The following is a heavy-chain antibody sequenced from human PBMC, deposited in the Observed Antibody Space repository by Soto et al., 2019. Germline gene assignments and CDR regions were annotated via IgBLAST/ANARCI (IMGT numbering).Heavy chain of an antibody. D-gene: IGHD3-22*01. CDR3: ARDNIGVYYDSSGYSYGMDV. Sequence: PSETLSLTCTVSGGSISSGGYYWSWIRQHPGKGLEWIGYIYYSGSTYYNPSLKSRVTISVDTSKNQFSLKLSSVTAADTAVYYCARDNIGVYYDSSGYSYGMDVWGQGNTVT. CDR2: IYYSGST. CDR1: GGSISSGGYY. V-gene: IGHV4-31*03. J-gene: IGHJ6*02.